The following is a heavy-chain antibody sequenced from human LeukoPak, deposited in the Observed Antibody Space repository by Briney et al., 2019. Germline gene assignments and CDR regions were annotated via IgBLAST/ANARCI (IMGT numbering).Heavy chain of an antibody. D-gene: IGHD3-3*01. Sequence: GGSLRLSCAASGFTFDDYAMHWVRQAPGKGLEWVSLICGDGGSTYYADSVNGRFTISRDNSKNSLYLQMNSLRTEDTALYYCAKDTYYDFWSGPSNWFDPWGQGTLVTVSS. V-gene: IGHV3-43*02. CDR3: AKDTYYDFWSGPSNWFDP. CDR1: GFTFDDYA. J-gene: IGHJ5*02. CDR2: ICGDGGST.